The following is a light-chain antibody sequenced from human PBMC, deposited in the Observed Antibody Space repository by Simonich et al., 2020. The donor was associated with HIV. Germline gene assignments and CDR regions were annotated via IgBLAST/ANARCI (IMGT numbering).Light chain of an antibody. CDR3: QQYNSWPT. CDR1: QSVSNN. J-gene: IGKJ4*01. CDR2: GAS. V-gene: IGKV3-15*01. Sequence: EIVMTQSPATLSVSPGERATLSCRASQSVSNNLAWYQQKPGQAPRLLIYGASTRATGIPARFSGSGSGTEFTLTINSLQSEDFAVYYCQQYNSWPTFGGGTKVEIK.